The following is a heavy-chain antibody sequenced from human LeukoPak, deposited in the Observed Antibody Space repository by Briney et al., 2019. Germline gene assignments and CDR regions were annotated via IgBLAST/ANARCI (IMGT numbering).Heavy chain of an antibody. V-gene: IGHV3-64*01. D-gene: IGHD6-13*01. CDR1: GFTFTTYA. CDR3: ARYSSGSCYDY. J-gene: IGHJ4*02. CDR2: ISTDGGGT. Sequence: PGGSLGLSCAASGFTFTTYAMHWVRQAPGRGLEYVSAISTDGGGTYYANSVKGRFSISRDNSKNTLYLQMGSLRVEDMAVYYCARYSSGSCYDYWGQGTLVTVSS.